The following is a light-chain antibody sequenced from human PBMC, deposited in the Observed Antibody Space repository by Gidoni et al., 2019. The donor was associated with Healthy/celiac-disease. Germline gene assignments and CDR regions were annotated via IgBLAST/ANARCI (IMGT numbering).Light chain of an antibody. V-gene: IGKV1-27*01. Sequence: DIQMTPSPSSLSASVGDSVTITCRASQGISNYLAWYQQKPGKVPKLLIYAASTLQSGVPSRFSGSGSGTDFTLTIISLQPEDVATDYCQKYNSAPWTFGQGTKVEIK. CDR3: QKYNSAPWT. CDR1: QGISNY. J-gene: IGKJ1*01. CDR2: AAS.